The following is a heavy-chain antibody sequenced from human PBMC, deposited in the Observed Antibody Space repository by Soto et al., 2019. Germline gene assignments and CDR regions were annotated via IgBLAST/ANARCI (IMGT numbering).Heavy chain of an antibody. J-gene: IGHJ1*01. CDR1: GFTFSSYG. CDR2: ISYDGSNK. Sequence: GGSLRLSCAASGFTFSSYGMHWVRQAPGKGLEWVAVISYDGSNKYYADSVKGRFTISRDNSKNTLYLQMNSLRAEDTAVYYCAKGFGITMIVVVPHWGQGALVTVSS. CDR3: AKGFGITMIVVVPH. V-gene: IGHV3-30*18. D-gene: IGHD3-22*01.